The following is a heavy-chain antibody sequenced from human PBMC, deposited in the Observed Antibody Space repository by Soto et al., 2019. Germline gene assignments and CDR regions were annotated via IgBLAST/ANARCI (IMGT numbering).Heavy chain of an antibody. D-gene: IGHD6-13*01. CDR2: ISSSSSYI. J-gene: IGHJ4*02. CDR3: ARDRWSDRSSWPY. V-gene: IGHV3-21*01. CDR1: GCTFSSYS. Sequence: PVGSLRLSCAASGCTFSSYSMNCVRHSPGKGLEWVSSISSSSSYIYYADSVKGRFTISRDNAKNSMYLQMNSLRAEDTAVYYCARDRWSDRSSWPYLGQGTLVSVS.